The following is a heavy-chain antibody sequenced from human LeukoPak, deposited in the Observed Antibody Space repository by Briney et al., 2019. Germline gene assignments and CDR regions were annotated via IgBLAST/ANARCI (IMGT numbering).Heavy chain of an antibody. CDR1: GYTFTRFA. CDR3: ARDTPQHLKRFDD. J-gene: IGHJ4*02. V-gene: IGHV1-18*01. Sequence: GASVKVSCKVSGYTFTRFAFIWVRQAPGHGLEWMGRINAYNGKTEYSEKLQGRLTMTTETSSSTLYLELRSLGSDDTAVYFCARDTPQHLKRFDDWGQGTLVTVSS. D-gene: IGHD1-1*01. CDR2: INAYNGKT.